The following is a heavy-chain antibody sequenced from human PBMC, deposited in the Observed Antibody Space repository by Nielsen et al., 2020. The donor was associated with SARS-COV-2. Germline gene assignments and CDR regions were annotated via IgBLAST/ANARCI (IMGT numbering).Heavy chain of an antibody. D-gene: IGHD6-19*01. CDR2: IIPIFGTA. CDR3: ARGGYPAVAPRD. J-gene: IGHJ4*02. Sequence: SVKVSCKASGGTFSSYTISWVRQAPGQGLEWMGGIIPIFGTANYAQKFQGRVTITADESTSTAYMELSSLRSEDTAVYYCARGGYPAVAPRDWGQGTLVTVSS. CDR1: GGTFSSYT. V-gene: IGHV1-69*13.